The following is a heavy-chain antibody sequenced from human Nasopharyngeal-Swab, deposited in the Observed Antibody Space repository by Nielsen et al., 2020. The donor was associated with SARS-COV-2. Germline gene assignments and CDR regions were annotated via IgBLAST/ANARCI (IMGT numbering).Heavy chain of an antibody. CDR2: IWYDGSNK. CDR1: GFTFSNYG. J-gene: IGHJ4*02. Sequence: GGSLRLPCAASGFTFSNYGMHWVRQAPGKGLEWLAVIWYDGSNKYYADSVKGRFTISRDNSKNTVYLQMNSLRTEDTAVYYCAAAPSGDYGGYWGQGTLVTVSS. CDR3: AAAPSGDYGGY. D-gene: IGHD4-23*01. V-gene: IGHV3-33*01.